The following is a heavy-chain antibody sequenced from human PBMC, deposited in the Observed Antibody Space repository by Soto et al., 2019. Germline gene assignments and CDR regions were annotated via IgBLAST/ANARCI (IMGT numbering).Heavy chain of an antibody. CDR2: ISGSGIST. Sequence: DVQLLESGGGLVQPGGSLRLSCAASGFTFRSYAMSWVRQAPGKGLGWVSGISGSGISTHYEVSVKGRFTVSRDNSKNTLYLQMISLRAEDTDVYNCAKEPVGPDWYFDLWGRGTLVTVSS. J-gene: IGHJ2*01. CDR1: GFTFRSYA. CDR3: AKEPVGPDWYFDL. V-gene: IGHV3-23*01.